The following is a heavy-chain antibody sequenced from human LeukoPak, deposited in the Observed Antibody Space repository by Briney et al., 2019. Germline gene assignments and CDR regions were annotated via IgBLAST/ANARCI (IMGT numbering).Heavy chain of an antibody. D-gene: IGHD6-19*01. J-gene: IGHJ4*02. CDR2: IKENGRDI. Sequence: GGSLRLSCAASQLSISYDWMHWVRQAPGKGLEWVARIKENGRDIHYPDSVKGRFSTSRDNAKNSLYLQMNTLRAEDTAVYYCVRGSGWFFGLWGQGSLVTVSS. V-gene: IGHV3-7*01. CDR1: QLSISYDW. CDR3: VRGSGWFFGL.